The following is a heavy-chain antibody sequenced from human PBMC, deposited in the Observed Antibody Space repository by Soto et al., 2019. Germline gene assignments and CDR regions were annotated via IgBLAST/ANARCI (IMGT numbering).Heavy chain of an antibody. CDR3: ARDCHDFWSGYLNYYYGMDV. Sequence: PGGSLRLSCAASGFTFSSYAMHWVRQAPGKGLEWVAVISYDGSNKYYADSVKGRFTISRDNSKNTLYLQMNSLRAEDTAVYYCARDCHDFWSGYLNYYYGMDVWGKGTTVTVS. D-gene: IGHD3-3*01. CDR1: GFTFSSYA. V-gene: IGHV3-30-3*01. CDR2: ISYDGSNK. J-gene: IGHJ6*04.